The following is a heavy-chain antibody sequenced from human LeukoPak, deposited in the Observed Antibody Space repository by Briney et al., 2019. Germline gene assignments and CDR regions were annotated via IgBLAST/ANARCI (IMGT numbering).Heavy chain of an antibody. CDR2: IYYSGST. V-gene: IGHV4-59*08. D-gene: IGHD3-22*01. Sequence: PSETLSLTCTVSNDSISSYYWSWIRQPPGKGLEWIGYIYYSGSTNYNPSLKSRVTISVDTSKKQFSLKLTSVTAADTAVYYCAGLRYYHYYFDYWGQGTLVTVSS. J-gene: IGHJ4*02. CDR1: NDSISSYY. CDR3: AGLRYYHYYFDY.